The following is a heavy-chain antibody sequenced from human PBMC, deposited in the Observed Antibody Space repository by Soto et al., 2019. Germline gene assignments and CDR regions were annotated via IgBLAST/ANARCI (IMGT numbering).Heavy chain of an antibody. J-gene: IGHJ3*02. CDR2: IYHSGST. V-gene: IGHV4-30-2*01. Sequence: SETLSLTCAVSGGSISSGGYSWSWIRQPPGKGLEWIGYIYHSGSTYYNPSLKSRVTISVDRSKNQFSLKLSSVTAADTAVYYCARGRYDSSGYYDAFDIWGQGTMVT. D-gene: IGHD3-22*01. CDR3: ARGRYDSSGYYDAFDI. CDR1: GGSISSGGYS.